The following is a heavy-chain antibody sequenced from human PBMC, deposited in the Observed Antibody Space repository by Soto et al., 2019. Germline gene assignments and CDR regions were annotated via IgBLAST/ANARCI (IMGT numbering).Heavy chain of an antibody. J-gene: IGHJ6*02. CDR2: IIRIFGTA. Sequence: QVQLVQSGAEVKKPGSSVKVSCKASGGTFSSYAISWVRQAPGQGLEWMGGIIRIFGTADYAQKVQGRVTITADESTSTAYMALSSLRSEDTAVYYCATPPAGYYYYGMDVWGQGTTVTVSS. CDR3: ATPPAGYYYYGMDV. V-gene: IGHV1-69*12. CDR1: GGTFSSYA.